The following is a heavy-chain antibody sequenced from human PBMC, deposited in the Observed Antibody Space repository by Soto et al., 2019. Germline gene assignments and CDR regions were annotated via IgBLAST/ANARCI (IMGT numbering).Heavy chain of an antibody. CDR3: ATLGPFSLRDFPVDY. D-gene: IGHD3-16*02. V-gene: IGHV1-24*01. J-gene: IGHJ4*02. Sequence: ASVKVSCKVSGYTLTELSMHWVRQAPGKGLEWMGGFDPEDGETIYAQKFQGRVTMTEDTSTDTAYMELSSLRSEDTAVYYCATLGPFSLRDFPVDYWGQGTLVTVSS. CDR2: FDPEDGET. CDR1: GYTLTELS.